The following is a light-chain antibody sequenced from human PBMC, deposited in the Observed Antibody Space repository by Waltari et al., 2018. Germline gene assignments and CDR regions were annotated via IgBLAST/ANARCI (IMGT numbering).Light chain of an antibody. CDR1: QSVSSS. CDR2: DAS. J-gene: IGKJ4*01. CDR3: QQRGNWPLT. Sequence: EIVLTQSPATLSLPPGERATLSCRASQSVSSSLAWYQQKPGQAPRLLIYDASNRLTGIPARFSGSGSGTDFSLTISSLESEDFAVYYCQQRGNWPLTFGGGTKVEMK. V-gene: IGKV3-11*01.